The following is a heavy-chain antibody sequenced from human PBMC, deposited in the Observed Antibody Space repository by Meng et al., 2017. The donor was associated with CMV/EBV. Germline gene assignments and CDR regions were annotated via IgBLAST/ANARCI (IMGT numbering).Heavy chain of an antibody. V-gene: IGHV3-30*04. J-gene: IGHJ4*02. CDR1: LTFSSYA. D-gene: IGHD2-8*01. CDR2: ISYDGSNK. CDR3: ARDGGYCTNGVCYTPDY. Sequence: LTFSSYAMHWVRQAPGKGLEWVAVISYDGSNKYYADSVKGRFTISRDNSKNTLYLQMNSLRAEDTAVYYCARDGGYCTNGVCYTPDYWGQGTLVTVSS.